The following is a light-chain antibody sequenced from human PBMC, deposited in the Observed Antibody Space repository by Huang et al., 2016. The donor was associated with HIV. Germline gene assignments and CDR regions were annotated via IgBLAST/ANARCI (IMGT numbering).Light chain of an antibody. CDR2: GAS. Sequence: DIVMTQSPATQSVSPGERVTLSCRASQSINNYLAWYQQKPGQAPRLLIYGASTRVTGSPARFSGSGSGTEFTLTISSLQSEDFAIYYCQQYNTWATFGQGTRLEIK. J-gene: IGKJ5*01. CDR1: QSINNY. CDR3: QQYNTWAT. V-gene: IGKV3-15*01.